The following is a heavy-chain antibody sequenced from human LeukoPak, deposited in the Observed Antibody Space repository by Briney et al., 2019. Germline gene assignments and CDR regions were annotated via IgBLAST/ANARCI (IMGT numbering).Heavy chain of an antibody. CDR1: GGSISSSNW. CDR2: IYDSGST. V-gene: IGHV4-4*02. J-gene: IGHJ4*02. D-gene: IGHD5-18*01. Sequence: SGTLSLTCAVSGGSISSSNWWTWVRQPPGKRREWIGEIYDSGSTNYNPSLKSRVTISVDKSKNQFSLQLNSVTAADTAVYYCARQSAYSNGFDYWGQGTLVTVSS. CDR3: ARQSAYSNGFDY.